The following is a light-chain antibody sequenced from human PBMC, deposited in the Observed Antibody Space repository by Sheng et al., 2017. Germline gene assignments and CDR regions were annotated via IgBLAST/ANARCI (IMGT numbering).Light chain of an antibody. CDR3: CSYTTGDTL. V-gene: IGLV2-23*02. CDR1: ITDVGSYNL. CDR2: EVT. Sequence: QSALTQPASMSGSPGQSITISCTGTITDVGSYNLVSWYQQHPGKAPKLIIYEVTKRPSGVSNRFSGSKSGNTASLTISGLQAEDEADYYCCSYTTGDTLFGGGTKLTV. J-gene: IGLJ2*01.